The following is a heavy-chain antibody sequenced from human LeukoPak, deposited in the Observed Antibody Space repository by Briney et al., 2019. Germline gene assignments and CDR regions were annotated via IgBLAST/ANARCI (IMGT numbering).Heavy chain of an antibody. V-gene: IGHV3-7*04. J-gene: IGHJ4*02. CDR2: IKQDGSEK. CDR3: ARVKEGAAYFDY. D-gene: IGHD1-26*01. CDR1: GFTFSRHW. Sequence: PGGSLRLSCSASGFTFSRHWMSWVRQAPGKGLEWVANIKQDGSEKYYVDSVKGRFTISRDNAENSLSLQMNSLRAEDTAVYYCARVKEGAAYFDYWGQGTLVTVSS.